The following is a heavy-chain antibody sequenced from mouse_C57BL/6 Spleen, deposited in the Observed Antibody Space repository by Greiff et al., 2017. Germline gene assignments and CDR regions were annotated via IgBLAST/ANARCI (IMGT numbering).Heavy chain of an antibody. Sequence: QVQLKESGAELVRPGASVTLSCKASGYTFTDYEMHWVKQTPVHGLEWIGAIDPETGGTAYNQKFKGKAILTADKSSSTAYMELRSLTSEDSAVYYCTREDYSNPHFDYWGQGTTLTCTS. D-gene: IGHD2-5*01. CDR1: GYTFTDYE. CDR2: IDPETGGT. V-gene: IGHV1-15*01. CDR3: TREDYSNPHFDY. J-gene: IGHJ2*01.